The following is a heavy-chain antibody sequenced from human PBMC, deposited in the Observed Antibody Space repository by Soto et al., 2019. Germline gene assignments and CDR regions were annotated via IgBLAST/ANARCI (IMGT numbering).Heavy chain of an antibody. V-gene: IGHV3-48*01. CDR3: ARDGGYSCGPFDY. CDR2: ISSSSSTI. Sequence: PGGSLRLSCAASGFTFSSYSMNWVRQAPGKGLEWVSYISSSSSTIYYADSVKGRFTISRDNAKNSLYLQMNSLRAEDTAVYYCARDGGYSCGPFDYWGQGTLVTVSS. CDR1: GFTFSSYS. J-gene: IGHJ4*02. D-gene: IGHD5-18*01.